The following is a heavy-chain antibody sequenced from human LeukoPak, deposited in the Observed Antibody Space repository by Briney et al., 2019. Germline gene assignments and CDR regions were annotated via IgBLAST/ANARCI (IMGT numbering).Heavy chain of an antibody. CDR3: AAYDY. V-gene: IGHV3-72*01. Sequence: PGGSLRLSCAASGFTFPSYAMSWVRQAPGKGLEWVGRASNKGNSYTTECAASVKGRFTISRDDSKSSLYLQMNSLKTEDTAVYYCAAYDYWGQGTPVTVSS. J-gene: IGHJ4*02. CDR2: ASNKGNSYTT. CDR1: GFTFPSYA.